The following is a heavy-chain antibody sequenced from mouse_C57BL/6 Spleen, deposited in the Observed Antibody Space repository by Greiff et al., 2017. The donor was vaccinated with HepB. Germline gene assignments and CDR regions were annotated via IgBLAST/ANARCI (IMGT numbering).Heavy chain of an antibody. CDR1: GYTFTSYW. J-gene: IGHJ4*01. CDR2: IYPGNSDT. CDR3: TRRDGYSYAMDY. Sequence: EVQLQQSGTVLARPGASVKMSCKTSGYTFTSYWMHWVKQRPGQGLEWIGAIYPGNSDTSYNQKFKGKAKLTAVTSASTAYMELSSLTNEDSAVYYCTRRDGYSYAMDYWGQGTSVTVSS. V-gene: IGHV1-5*01. D-gene: IGHD2-3*01.